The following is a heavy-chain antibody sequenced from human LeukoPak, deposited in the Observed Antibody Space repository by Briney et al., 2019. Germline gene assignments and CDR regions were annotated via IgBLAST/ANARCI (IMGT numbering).Heavy chain of an antibody. V-gene: IGHV3-23*01. J-gene: IGHJ4*02. D-gene: IGHD3-10*01. Sequence: PGGSLRLSCAASGFTFSSYAMSWVRQAPGKGLEWVSAISGSGGSTYYADSVKGRFTISRDNSKNTLYLQMNSLRAEDTAVYYCAKSALLWFGEFPSPFDYWGQGTLVTVSS. CDR2: ISGSGGST. CDR1: GFTFSSYA. CDR3: AKSALLWFGEFPSPFDY.